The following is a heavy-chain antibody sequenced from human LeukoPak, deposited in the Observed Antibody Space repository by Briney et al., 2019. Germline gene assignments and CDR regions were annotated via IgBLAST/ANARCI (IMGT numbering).Heavy chain of an antibody. V-gene: IGHV4-39*01. CDR3: ARLGGSPGNAFDI. D-gene: IGHD1-26*01. CDR2: IYYSGST. CDR1: GGSISSSSYY. Sequence: SETLSLTCTVVGGSISSSSYYWGWIRQPPGKGLEWIGSIYYSGSTYYNPSLKSRVTISADTSKNQFSLKLSSVAAADTAVYYCARLGGSPGNAFDIWGRGTMVTVSS. J-gene: IGHJ3*02.